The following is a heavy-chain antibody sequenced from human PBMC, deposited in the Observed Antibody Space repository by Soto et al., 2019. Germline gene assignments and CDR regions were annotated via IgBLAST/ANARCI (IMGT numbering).Heavy chain of an antibody. D-gene: IGHD2-2*01. CDR3: AGYHPIYFDY. V-gene: IGHV4-59*08. CDR2: IYYSGST. CDR1: GGSISSYY. J-gene: IGHJ4*02. Sequence: QVQLQESGPGLVKPSETLSLTCTVSGGSISSYYWSWIRQPPGKGLEWIGYIYYSGSTNYNPSLKSRVTISVDTSKNQFSLKLSSVTAADTAVYYCAGYHPIYFDYWGQGTLVTVSS.